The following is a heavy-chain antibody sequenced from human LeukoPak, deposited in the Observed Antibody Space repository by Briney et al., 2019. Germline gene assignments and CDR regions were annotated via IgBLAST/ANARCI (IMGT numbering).Heavy chain of an antibody. CDR1: GGPISSYY. CDR2: IYTSGST. Sequence: SETLSLTCTVSGGPISSYYWSWIRQPAGKGLEWIGRIYTSGSTNYNPSLKSRVTMSVDTSKNQFSLKLSSVTAADTAVYYCASQPYYYGSGEYYYWGQGTLVTVSS. V-gene: IGHV4-4*07. CDR3: ASQPYYYGSGEYYY. J-gene: IGHJ4*02. D-gene: IGHD3-10*01.